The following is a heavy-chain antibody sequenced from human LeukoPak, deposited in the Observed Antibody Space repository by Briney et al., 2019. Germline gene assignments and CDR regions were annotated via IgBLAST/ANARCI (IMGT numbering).Heavy chain of an antibody. D-gene: IGHD6-19*01. J-gene: IGHJ5*02. CDR1: GFTFSSYA. Sequence: QSGGSLRLSCAASGFTFSSYAMSWVRQAPGKGLEWASAISGSGGSTYYADSVKGRFTISRDNSKNTLYLQMNSLRAEDTAVYYCAKHSSGWYLDWFDPWGQGTLVTVSS. CDR3: AKHSSGWYLDWFDP. V-gene: IGHV3-23*01. CDR2: ISGSGGST.